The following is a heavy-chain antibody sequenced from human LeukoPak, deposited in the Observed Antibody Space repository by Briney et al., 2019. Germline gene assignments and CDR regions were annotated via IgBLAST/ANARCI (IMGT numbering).Heavy chain of an antibody. V-gene: IGHV3-33*01. CDR2: IWNDGSNT. CDR3: ARDLHSSAYYWCSFDY. CDR1: GFTFSSYG. Sequence: GRSLRLSCAASGFTFSSYGMHWVRQAPGKALEWVTFIWNDGSNTDYADSVKGRFTISRDNSKKTLFLQMNSLRDEDTAVYYCARDLHSSAYYWCSFDYWGQGTLVTVSS. D-gene: IGHD3-22*01. J-gene: IGHJ4*02.